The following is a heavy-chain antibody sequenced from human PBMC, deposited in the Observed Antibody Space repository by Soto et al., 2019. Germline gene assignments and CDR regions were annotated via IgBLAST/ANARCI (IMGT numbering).Heavy chain of an antibody. CDR1: GFTFSDHY. CDR2: SRNKANSYST. J-gene: IGHJ4*02. V-gene: IGHV3-72*01. D-gene: IGHD1-26*01. Sequence: GGSLRLSCAASGFTFSDHYMDWVRQAPGKGLEWVGRSRNKANSYSTEYASSVKGRFTISRDESKNSLYLQMNSLKTEDTAVYYCARFSGSYTRGLDYWGQGTLVTVSS. CDR3: ARFSGSYTRGLDY.